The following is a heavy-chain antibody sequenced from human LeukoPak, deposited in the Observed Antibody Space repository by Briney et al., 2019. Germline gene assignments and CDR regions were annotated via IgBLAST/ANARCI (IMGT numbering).Heavy chain of an antibody. J-gene: IGHJ5*02. CDR2: IIPIFGTA. Sequence: XXXXRQAPGQGLEWMGGIIPIFGTANYAQKFQGRVTITADESTSTAYMELSSLRSEDTAVYYCARVPAAMYNWFDPWGQGTLVTVSS. D-gene: IGHD2-2*01. V-gene: IGHV1-69*01. CDR3: ARVPAAMYNWFDP.